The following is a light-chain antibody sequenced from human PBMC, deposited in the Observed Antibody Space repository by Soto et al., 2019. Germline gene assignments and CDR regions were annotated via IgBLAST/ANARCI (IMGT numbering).Light chain of an antibody. V-gene: IGKV3-20*01. CDR1: ESISRDY. CDR3: QQYDNLPLT. J-gene: IGKJ4*01. CDR2: GAS. Sequence: EIVLTQSPGTLSLSPGQRATLSCRASESISRDYLAWYQQRLGQAPRLLIYGASSGATGIPDRFSGSGSGTDFTLTISRLEPEDFAIYYCQQYDNLPLTFGGGTKVEIK.